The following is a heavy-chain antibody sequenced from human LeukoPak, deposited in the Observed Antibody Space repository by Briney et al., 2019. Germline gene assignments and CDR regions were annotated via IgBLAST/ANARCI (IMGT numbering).Heavy chain of an antibody. V-gene: IGHV4-30-2*01. Sequence: PSETLSLTCAVSGGSISSGGYSWSWIRQPPGKGLEWIGYIYHSGSTCYNPSLKSRVTISVDGSKNQFSLKLSSVTAADTAVYYCAARIRGSADYWGQGTLVTVSS. D-gene: IGHD3-10*01. CDR3: AARIRGSADY. CDR1: GGSISSGGYS. CDR2: IYHSGST. J-gene: IGHJ4*02.